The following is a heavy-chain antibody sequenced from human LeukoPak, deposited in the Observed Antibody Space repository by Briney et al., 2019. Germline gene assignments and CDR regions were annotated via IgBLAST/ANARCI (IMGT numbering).Heavy chain of an antibody. D-gene: IGHD6-19*01. CDR1: GFTFSSYS. J-gene: IGHJ4*02. CDR3: ARDVHYSSGWYGY. Sequence: GGSLRLSCAASGFTFSSYSMNWVRQAPGKGLEWVSSISSSSSYIYYADSVKGRFTISRDNAKNSLYLQTNSLRAEDTAVYYCARDVHYSSGWYGYWGQGTLVTVSS. V-gene: IGHV3-21*01. CDR2: ISSSSSYI.